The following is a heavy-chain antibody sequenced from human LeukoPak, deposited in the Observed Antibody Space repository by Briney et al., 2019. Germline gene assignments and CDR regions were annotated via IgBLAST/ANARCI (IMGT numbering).Heavy chain of an antibody. CDR1: GGSISSYY. D-gene: IGHD2-21*01. Sequence: PSETLSLTCTVSGGSISSYYWSWIRQPPGKGLEWIGYIYYSGGTNYNPPLKSRVTISVDTSKNQFSLKLSSVTAADTAVYYCARVRLFRAPDPYYYYYYGMDVWGKGTTVTVSS. V-gene: IGHV4-59*01. CDR2: IYYSGGT. J-gene: IGHJ6*04. CDR3: ARVRLFRAPDPYYYYYYGMDV.